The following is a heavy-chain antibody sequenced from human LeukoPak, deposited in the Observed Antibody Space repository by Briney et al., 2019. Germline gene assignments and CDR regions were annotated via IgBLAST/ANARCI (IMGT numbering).Heavy chain of an antibody. V-gene: IGHV1-46*01. CDR3: ARVDSSGYDAFDI. J-gene: IGHJ3*02. CDR1: GYTFTGYY. Sequence: ASVRVSCKASGYTFTGYYMHWVRQAPGQGLEWMGIINPSGGSTSYAQKFQGRVTMTRDTSTSTVYMELSSLRSEDTAVYYCARVDSSGYDAFDIWGQGTMVTVSS. CDR2: INPSGGST. D-gene: IGHD3-22*01.